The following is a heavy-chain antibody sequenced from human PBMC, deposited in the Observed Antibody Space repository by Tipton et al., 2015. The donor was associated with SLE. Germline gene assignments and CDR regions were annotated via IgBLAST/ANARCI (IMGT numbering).Heavy chain of an antibody. CDR1: GGTFSSYA. V-gene: IGHV1-69*01. CDR2: IIPIFGTP. J-gene: IGHJ4*02. CDR3: ARLDTAMVYFDY. D-gene: IGHD5-18*01. Sequence: QSGAEVKKPGSSVKVSCKASGGTFSSYAICWVRQAPGQGLEWMGGIIPIFGTPNYAQKFQGRVTITADESTSTAYMERSSLRSEDTVVYYCARLDTAMVYFDYRGQGALVTVSS.